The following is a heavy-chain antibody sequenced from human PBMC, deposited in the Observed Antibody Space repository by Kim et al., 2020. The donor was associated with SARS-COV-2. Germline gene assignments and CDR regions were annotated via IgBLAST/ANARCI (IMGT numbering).Heavy chain of an antibody. J-gene: IGHJ6*02. V-gene: IGHV3-33*01. CDR3: ARIYLRGYSLRMDV. D-gene: IGHD5-18*01. CDR2: IWYDGSNK. Sequence: LSLTCAASGFTFSSYGMHWVRQAPGKGLEWVAVIWYDGSNKYYADSVKGRFTISRDNSKNTLYLQMNSLRAEDTAVYYCARIYLRGYSLRMDVWGQGTTVTVSS. CDR1: GFTFSSYG.